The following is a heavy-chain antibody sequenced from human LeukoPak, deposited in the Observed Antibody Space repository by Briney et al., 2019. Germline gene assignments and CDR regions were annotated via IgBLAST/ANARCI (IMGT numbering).Heavy chain of an antibody. J-gene: IGHJ5*02. CDR3: ARVPNQYGSNWFDP. CDR2: IKQDGSEK. V-gene: IGHV3-7*01. Sequence: GGSLRLSCAASGFTFSTYWMSWVRQAPGKGLEWVANIKQDGSEKYYVDSVRGRFTISRDNAKNSLYLQVNSLRAEDTAVYYCARVPNQYGSNWFDPWGQGALVIVSS. CDR1: GFTFSTYW. D-gene: IGHD1-14*01.